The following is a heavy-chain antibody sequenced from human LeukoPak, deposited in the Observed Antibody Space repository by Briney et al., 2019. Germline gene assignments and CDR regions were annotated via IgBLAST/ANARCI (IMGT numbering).Heavy chain of an antibody. V-gene: IGHV3-48*03. CDR2: ICSSGSSI. CDR3: ARDRTMVRGLANYFYGMDV. CDR1: GFTFSSHA. Sequence: GGSLRLSCAASGFTFSSHAMSWVRQAPGEGLGWGSYICSSGSSIYYADSVKGRFTISRDNAKNSLYLQMSSLRAEDTAVYYCARDRTMVRGLANYFYGMDVWGQGTTVIVSS. D-gene: IGHD3-10*01. J-gene: IGHJ6*02.